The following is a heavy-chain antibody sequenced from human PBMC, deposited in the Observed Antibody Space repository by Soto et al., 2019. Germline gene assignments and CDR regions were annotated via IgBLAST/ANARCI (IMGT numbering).Heavy chain of an antibody. J-gene: IGHJ5*01. D-gene: IGHD3-3*01. CDR2: IYTDGGT. Sequence: SETLSLTCTVSGDSINTGAYYWTWIRQHPGKGLEWIGCIYTDGGTDYSPSLKTRITISMDTSKNQFSLRLTSVTAADTATYFCARGLTEWSNDSWGHGTLVTVSS. CDR3: ARGLTEWSNDS. CDR1: GDSINTGAYY. V-gene: IGHV4-31*03.